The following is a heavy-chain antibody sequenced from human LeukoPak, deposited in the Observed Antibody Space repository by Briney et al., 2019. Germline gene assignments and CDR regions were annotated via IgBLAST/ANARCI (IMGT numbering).Heavy chain of an antibody. Sequence: PGGSLRLSCAASGFTFSGYYMSWIRQAPGKGLEWVSYISSNSYNIYYAVSVRGRFTISRDNAKNSLYLQMSSLRDDDTAVYYCARDLVAGTGYVDYWGQGTLVTVSS. CDR2: ISSNSYNI. J-gene: IGHJ4*02. CDR3: ARDLVAGTGYVDY. V-gene: IGHV3-11*04. CDR1: GFTFSGYY. D-gene: IGHD6-19*01.